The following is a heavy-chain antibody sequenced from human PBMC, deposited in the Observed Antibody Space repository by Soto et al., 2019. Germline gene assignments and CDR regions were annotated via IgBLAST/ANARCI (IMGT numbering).Heavy chain of an antibody. V-gene: IGHV1-24*01. CDR3: AASYGDYSDSEY. CDR2: YDPEDGET. J-gene: IGHJ4*02. CDR1: GYTLTELS. D-gene: IGHD4-17*01. Sequence: QVQLVQSGAEVKKPGASVKVSCKVSGYTLTELSMHWVRQAPGKGLEGMGGYDPEDGETIYAQKFQGRVTMTEDRSTDTGYMELSSLRSEDTAVYYCAASYGDYSDSEYWGQGALVTVSS.